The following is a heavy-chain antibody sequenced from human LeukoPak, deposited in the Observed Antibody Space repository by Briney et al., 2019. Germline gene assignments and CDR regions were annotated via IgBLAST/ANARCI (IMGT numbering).Heavy chain of an antibody. J-gene: IGHJ4*02. D-gene: IGHD1-26*01. CDR1: GGSFSGYY. Sequence: KPSETLSLTCAVSGGSFSGYYWSWIRQPPGKGLEWIGEINHSGSTNYNPSLKSRVTISVDTYKNLFSLKLSSVTAADTAVYYCARWEGGSYYDFDYWGQGTLVTVSS. CDR2: INHSGST. CDR3: ARWEGGSYYDFDY. V-gene: IGHV4-34*01.